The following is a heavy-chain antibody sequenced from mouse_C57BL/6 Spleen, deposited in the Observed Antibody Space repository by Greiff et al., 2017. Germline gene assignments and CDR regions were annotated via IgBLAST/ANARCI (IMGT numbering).Heavy chain of an antibody. CDR1: GYTFTSYD. CDR3: ARGIYYYGSSPLNDV. J-gene: IGHJ1*03. Sequence: VQLQQSGPELVKPGASVKLSCKASGYTFTSYDINWVKQRPGQGLEWIGWIYPRDGSTKYNEKFKGKATLTVDTSSSTAYMELHSLTSEDSAVYCCARGIYYYGSSPLNDVWGTGTTVTVSS. V-gene: IGHV1-85*01. CDR2: IYPRDGST. D-gene: IGHD1-1*01.